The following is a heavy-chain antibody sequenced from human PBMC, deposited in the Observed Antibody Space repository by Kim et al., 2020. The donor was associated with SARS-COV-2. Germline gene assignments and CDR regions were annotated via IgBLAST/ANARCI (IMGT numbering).Heavy chain of an antibody. J-gene: IGHJ3*02. V-gene: IGHV3-7*01. Sequence: KYQGDASKGRFTISRDNAKNAQYLQMNSLGAEDTAIYYCTSDLRGDPFDMWGQGTMVTVSS. CDR2: K. CDR3: TSDLRGDPFDM. D-gene: IGHD4-17*01.